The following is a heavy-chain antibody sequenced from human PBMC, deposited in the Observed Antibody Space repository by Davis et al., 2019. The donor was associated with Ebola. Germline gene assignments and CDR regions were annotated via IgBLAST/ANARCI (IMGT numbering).Heavy chain of an antibody. CDR3: ARDRWYSSALLGYYGMDV. V-gene: IGHV1-18*01. Sequence: ASVKVSCKASGGTFSSYAISWVRQAPGQGLEWMGRISAYNGNTNYAQKLQGRVTMTTDTSTSTAYMELSRLRSDDTAVYYCARDRWYSSALLGYYGMDVWGQGTTVTVSS. D-gene: IGHD6-25*01. J-gene: IGHJ6*02. CDR2: ISAYNGNT. CDR1: GGTFSSYA.